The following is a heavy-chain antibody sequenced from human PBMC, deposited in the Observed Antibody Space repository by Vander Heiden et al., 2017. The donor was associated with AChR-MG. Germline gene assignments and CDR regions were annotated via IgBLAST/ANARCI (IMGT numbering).Heavy chain of an antibody. CDR2: ISGSGRST. J-gene: IGHJ4*02. D-gene: IGHD1-26*01. Sequence: EVQLLESGGGLVQPGGSLRLSCAASGFTFNSYAMSWVRQNPGKGLEWVADISGSGRSTNYADSGKGRFTISRDNSKNTLFLQMTSLRAEDTAIYYCAKKLDQWEVLLAFDFWGQGTLVTVSS. CDR1: GFTFNSYA. V-gene: IGHV3-23*01. CDR3: AKKLDQWEVLLAFDF.